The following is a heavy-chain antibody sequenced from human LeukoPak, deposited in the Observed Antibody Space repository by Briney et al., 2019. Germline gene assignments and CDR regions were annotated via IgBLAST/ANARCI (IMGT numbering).Heavy chain of an antibody. J-gene: IGHJ3*02. Sequence: PSETLSLTCTVSGGSISSYYWSWIRQPPGKGLEWIGYIYYSGSTNYNPSLKSRVTISVGTSKNQFSLKLSSVTAADTAVYYCARDSCSSTSCYKGLRGGAFDIWGQGTMVTVSS. D-gene: IGHD2-2*02. CDR3: ARDSCSSTSCYKGLRGGAFDI. CDR1: GGSISSYY. CDR2: IYYSGST. V-gene: IGHV4-59*01.